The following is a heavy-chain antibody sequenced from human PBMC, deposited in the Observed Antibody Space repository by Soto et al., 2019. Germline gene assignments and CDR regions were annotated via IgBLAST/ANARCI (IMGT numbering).Heavy chain of an antibody. CDR3: ATRRGLGEVAPYFDS. CDR1: YASINNYH. CDR2: VYYTGTT. D-gene: IGHD3-10*01. J-gene: IGHJ4*02. Sequence: QVQLQESGPGLLKPSETLSLTCTVSYASINNYHWTWIRQPPGKGLEWIAYVYYTGTTNFNPSLKRRVTIPMDTSKNQFSLKLRSVPAADTAVYYCATRRGLGEVAPYFDSWGQGLMVTVSS. V-gene: IGHV4-59*08.